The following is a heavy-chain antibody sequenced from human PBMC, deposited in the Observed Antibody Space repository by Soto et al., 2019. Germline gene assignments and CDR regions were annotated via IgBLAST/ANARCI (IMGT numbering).Heavy chain of an antibody. CDR3: ATYVHYDSSGGLDS. V-gene: IGHV3-23*01. Sequence: EVRLLESGGGLEQPGGSLRLSCVISGFTFDNYAMSWVRQAPGKGLEWVSAISGGGGGTYYADSVRGRFIISRDNSKNTVYLQVNGLRTEDTAVYYCATYVHYDSSGGLDSWGQGTLVTVSS. D-gene: IGHD3-22*01. CDR2: ISGGGGGT. J-gene: IGHJ4*02. CDR1: GFTFDNYA.